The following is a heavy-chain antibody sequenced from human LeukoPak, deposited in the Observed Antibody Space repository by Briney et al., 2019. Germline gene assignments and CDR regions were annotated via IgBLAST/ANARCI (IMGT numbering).Heavy chain of an antibody. CDR2: SYYSGTT. CDR3: AREDPQTTVPEGMDV. V-gene: IGHV4-59*01. D-gene: IGHD4-17*01. J-gene: IGHJ6*02. Sequence: SETLSLTCTVSGGSNSYYYWSWIRQSPGKGLEWIGYSYYSGTTNYNPSLKSRVTISVDTSKNQFSLQLRSVTAADTAVYYCAREDPQTTVPEGMDVWGQGTTVTVSS. CDR1: GGSNSYYY.